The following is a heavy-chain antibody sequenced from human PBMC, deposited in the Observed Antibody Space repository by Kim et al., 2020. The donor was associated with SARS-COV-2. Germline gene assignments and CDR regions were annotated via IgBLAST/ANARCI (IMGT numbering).Heavy chain of an antibody. Sequence: AQKLQGRVTMTTDTSTSTAYMELRSLRSDDTAVYYCARDGFRDYGGRTDYWGQGTLVTVSS. V-gene: IGHV1-18*01. CDR3: ARDGFRDYGGRTDY. J-gene: IGHJ4*02. D-gene: IGHD4-17*01.